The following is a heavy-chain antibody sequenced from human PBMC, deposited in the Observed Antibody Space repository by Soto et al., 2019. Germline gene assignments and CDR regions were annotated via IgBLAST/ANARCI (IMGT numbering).Heavy chain of an antibody. D-gene: IGHD6-13*01. CDR2: ISAYNGNT. J-gene: IGHJ5*02. CDR3: ARGLEAAAAPFYNGFDP. CDR1: GYTFTSYG. Sequence: ASVKVSCKASGYTFTSYGISWVRQAPGQGLEWMGWISAYNGNTNYAQKLQGRVTMTTDTSTSTAYMELRSLRSDDTAVYYCARGLEAAAAPFYNGFDPWVKGTLVTVSS. V-gene: IGHV1-18*01.